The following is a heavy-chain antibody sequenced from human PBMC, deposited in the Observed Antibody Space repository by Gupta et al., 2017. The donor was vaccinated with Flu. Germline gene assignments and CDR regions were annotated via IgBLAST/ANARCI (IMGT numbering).Heavy chain of an antibody. Sequence: ELQLVESGGGLVKLGGSLRLSCAASGFTFSSSYLQWVRQAPGKGLVWVSRINPDGSSTTYAESVKGRFTISRDNAKNTLYLQMNSLGDDDTAVYYCATVTSGCWGQGTLVTVSS. CDR3: ATVTSGC. CDR2: INPDGSST. J-gene: IGHJ4*02. CDR1: GFTFSSSY. V-gene: IGHV3-74*03. D-gene: IGHD4-17*01.